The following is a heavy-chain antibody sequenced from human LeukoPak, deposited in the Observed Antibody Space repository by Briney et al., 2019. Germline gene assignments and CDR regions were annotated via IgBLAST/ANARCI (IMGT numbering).Heavy chain of an antibody. Sequence: GGSLRLSCAASGFTFSGYWMSWVRQAPGKGLEWVANIKQDGSEKYYVDSVKGRFTISRDNAKNSLYLQMNSLRAEDTAVYYCAREKGIVGPFAYWGQGTLVTVSS. CDR3: AREKGIVGPFAY. CDR1: GFTFSGYW. D-gene: IGHD1-26*01. CDR2: IKQDGSEK. V-gene: IGHV3-7*01. J-gene: IGHJ4*02.